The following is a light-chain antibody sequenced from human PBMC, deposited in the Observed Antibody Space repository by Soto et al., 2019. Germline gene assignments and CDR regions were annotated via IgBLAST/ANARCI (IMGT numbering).Light chain of an antibody. V-gene: IGLV2-11*01. CDR3: CTYAVFHMVV. Sequence: QSVLTQPRSVSGSPGQSVTISCTGTSTDVGGYGFVSWFQQHPGKAPKLMIYGVSRRPSGVPDRFSGSKSGNSASLTISGLKPEDEAEYYCCTYAVFHMVVFGVGTKLTVL. J-gene: IGLJ2*01. CDR1: STDVGGYGF. CDR2: GVS.